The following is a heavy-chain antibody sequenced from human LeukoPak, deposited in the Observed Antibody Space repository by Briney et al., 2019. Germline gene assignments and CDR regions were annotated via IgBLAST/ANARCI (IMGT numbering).Heavy chain of an antibody. J-gene: IGHJ4*02. CDR1: GFTFSNYA. CDR2: ISSGGTYE. D-gene: IGHD3-10*01. V-gene: IGHV3-30*15. CDR3: ARDSTYYYDSGSSGPHYFDN. Sequence: PGKSLRLSCAASGFTFSNYAMHWVRQAPGKGLERVSLISSGGTYEYYADSVKGRFTISRDNSKNTLYLQLSSLRAEDTAVYYCARDSTYYYDSGSSGPHYFDNWGQGTLVTVSS.